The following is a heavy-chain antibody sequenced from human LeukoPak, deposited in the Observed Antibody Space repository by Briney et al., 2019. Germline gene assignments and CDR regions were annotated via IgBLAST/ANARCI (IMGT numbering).Heavy chain of an antibody. V-gene: IGHV3-23*01. CDR2: ISDSARST. D-gene: IGHD5-18*01. J-gene: IGHJ1*01. CDR3: RHDSYIPF. Sequence: GGSLRLSCAASGFTFNNYAVSWVRQPPGKGLEWVSGISDSARSTYYADSVKGRFTISRDNSKDTVCLQMNNLRAADTAFFCVRHDSYIPFWGQGSLVTVSS. CDR1: GFTFNNYA.